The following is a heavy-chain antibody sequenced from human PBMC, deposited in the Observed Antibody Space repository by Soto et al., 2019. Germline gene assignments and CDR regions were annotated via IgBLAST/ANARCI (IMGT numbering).Heavy chain of an antibody. CDR3: ARASGLSIYNWFDP. J-gene: IGHJ5*02. CDR1: NGSIDGFY. CDR2: IYFSGST. V-gene: IGHV4-59*01. Sequence: SETLSLTCSVSNGSIDGFYWNWIRQSPEKGLEWIGQIYFSGSTIYSPSFKSRVTLSVDSSKSQVALRLTSVTAADTAVYFCARASGLSIYNWFDPRGQGILVTVSS. D-gene: IGHD3-10*01.